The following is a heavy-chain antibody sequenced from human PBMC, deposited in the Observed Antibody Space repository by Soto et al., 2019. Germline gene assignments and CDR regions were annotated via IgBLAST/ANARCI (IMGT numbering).Heavy chain of an antibody. CDR2: IIPIFTTP. V-gene: IGHV1-69*12. Sequence: QVQLVQSGGEVKKPGSSVPVSCKASVGTFGNSAISWVRQAPGQGLEWMGGIIPIFTTPDYAQKVQGRVTITADESTSTAYMELTSLRSEDTAVYYCARDKFRLQFGGNYYYGMDVWGQGTTVTVSS. CDR1: VGTFGNSA. J-gene: IGHJ6*02. D-gene: IGHD5-12*01. CDR3: ARDKFRLQFGGNYYYGMDV.